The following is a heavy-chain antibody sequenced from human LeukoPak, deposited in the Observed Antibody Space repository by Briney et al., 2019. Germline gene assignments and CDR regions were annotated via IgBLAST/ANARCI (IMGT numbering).Heavy chain of an antibody. CDR3: ARAPDSSGWDWNYYYYYMDV. CDR2: ISSSSSTI. CDR1: GFTFSSYS. D-gene: IGHD6-19*01. J-gene: IGHJ6*03. Sequence: GGSLRLSCAASGFTFSSYSMNWVRQAPGKGLEWVSYISSSSSTIYYADSVKGRFTISRDNPKNSPYLQRNSLSAEDTAVYYCARAPDSSGWDWNYYYYYMDVWGKGTTVTVSS. V-gene: IGHV3-48*04.